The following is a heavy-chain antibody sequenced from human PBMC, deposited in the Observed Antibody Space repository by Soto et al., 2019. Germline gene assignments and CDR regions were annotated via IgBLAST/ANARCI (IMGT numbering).Heavy chain of an antibody. CDR3: AKLRSLSGC. CDR1: GFTFSSYA. CDR2: ISSSGAGT. D-gene: IGHD3-3*01. Sequence: EVQLLESGGGLVQPGGSLRVSCAASGFTFSSYAMTWVRQAPGKGLEWVSLISSSGAGTFYADSVKGRFTISRDNSKNTLYLQMTILRAEDTSIYYGAKLRSLSGCWCQGTLVTVSS. J-gene: IGHJ4*02. V-gene: IGHV3-23*01.